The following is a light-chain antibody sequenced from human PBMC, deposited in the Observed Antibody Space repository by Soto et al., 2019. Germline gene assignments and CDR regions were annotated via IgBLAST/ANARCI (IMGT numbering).Light chain of an antibody. Sequence: EIVMTQSPATLSVSPGETATLSCRARQSVSYNLSWYQQKPGQGPRLLIYGAFTRATGIPARFSGSGSGTDFTVTISSLQSEDFAVYYCQQYKNWPPLTFGGGTKVEIK. CDR1: QSVSYN. J-gene: IGKJ4*01. CDR3: QQYKNWPPLT. V-gene: IGKV3-15*01. CDR2: GAF.